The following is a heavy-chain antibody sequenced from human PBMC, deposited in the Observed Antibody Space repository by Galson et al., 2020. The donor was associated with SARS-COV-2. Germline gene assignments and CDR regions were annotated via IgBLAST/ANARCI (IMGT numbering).Heavy chain of an antibody. CDR1: GGSISSYY. J-gene: IGHJ1*01. V-gene: IGHV4-59*01. CDR2: IYYSGST. D-gene: IGHD4-17*01. CDR3: ARGYYGDYPEYFQH. Sequence: SQTLSLTCTVSGGSISSYYWSWIRQPPGKGLEWIGYIYYSGSTNYNPSLKSRVTISVDTSKNQFSLKLSSVTAADTAVYYCARGYYGDYPEYFQHWGQGTLVTVSS.